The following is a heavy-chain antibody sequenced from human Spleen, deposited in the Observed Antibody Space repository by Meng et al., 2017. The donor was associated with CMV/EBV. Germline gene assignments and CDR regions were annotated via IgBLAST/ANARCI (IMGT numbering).Heavy chain of an antibody. D-gene: IGHD1-26*01. CDR2: IYTSGST. Sequence: QVELEGSGPGLVKPSEPLSLTCSVSGGSISSFYWSWIRQPAGKGLEWIGRIYTSGSTNYNPSLKSRVTMSVDTSKNQISLRLRSVTAADTAVYYCATGSGDFDHWGQGTLVTVSS. J-gene: IGHJ4*02. CDR1: GGSISSFY. CDR3: ATGSGDFDH. V-gene: IGHV4-4*07.